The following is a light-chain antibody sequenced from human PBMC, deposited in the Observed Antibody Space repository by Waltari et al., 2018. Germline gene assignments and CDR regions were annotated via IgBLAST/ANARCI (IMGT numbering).Light chain of an antibody. J-gene: IGKJ1*01. CDR3: QQYAGSPWT. CDR1: ESISSW. CDR2: EAS. Sequence: ETQMTQSPSTLSASAGDRVTITCWASESISSWLAWYQQEPGRAPKLLVYEASSLERGVPSRFSGGGFGTEFTLTISGLQPDDFATYYCQQYAGSPWTFGQGTKVEIK. V-gene: IGKV1-5*03.